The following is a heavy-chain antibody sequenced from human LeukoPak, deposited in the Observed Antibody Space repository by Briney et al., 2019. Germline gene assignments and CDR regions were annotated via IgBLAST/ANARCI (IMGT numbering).Heavy chain of an antibody. D-gene: IGHD3-22*01. Sequence: SSETLSLTCAVCGVCFSGYHWTWIRQSPGKGLEWIGDINPSGSTYYNPSLKSRLTISVDTSNNQFSLKLRSVTAADTAVYYCARGRHDITMIVVVRSSVSYYGAVWGKGPPVTLS. J-gene: IGHJ6*03. V-gene: IGHV4-34*01. CDR1: GVCFSGYH. CDR3: ARGRHDITMIVVVRSSVSYYGAV. CDR2: INPSGST.